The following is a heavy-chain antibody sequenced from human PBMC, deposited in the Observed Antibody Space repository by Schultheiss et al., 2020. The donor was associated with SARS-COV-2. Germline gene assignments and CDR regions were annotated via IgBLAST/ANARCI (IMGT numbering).Heavy chain of an antibody. Sequence: GGSLRLSCAASGFTFSSYWMSWVRQAPGKGLEWVANIKQDGSEKYYVDSVKGRFTISRDNAKNSLYLQMNRLRAEDTAVYYCARDGMAAALNYYYYYMDVWGKGTTVTVSS. D-gene: IGHD2-15*01. CDR2: IKQDGSEK. CDR1: GFTFSSYW. J-gene: IGHJ6*03. V-gene: IGHV3-7*03. CDR3: ARDGMAAALNYYYYYMDV.